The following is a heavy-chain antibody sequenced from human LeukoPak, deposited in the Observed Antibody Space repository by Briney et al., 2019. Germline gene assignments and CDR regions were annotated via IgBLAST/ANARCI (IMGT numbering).Heavy chain of an antibody. CDR1: GYTFTSYA. J-gene: IGHJ3*02. D-gene: IGHD1-26*01. V-gene: IGHV7-4-1*02. CDR3: ARDLRWELLRPGAFDI. CDR2: INTNTGNP. Sequence: GASVKASCKASGYTFTSYAMNWVRQAPGQGLGWMGWINTNTGNPTYAQGFTGRFVFSLDTSVSTAYLQISSLKAEDTAAYYCARDLRWELLRPGAFDIWGQGTMVTVSS.